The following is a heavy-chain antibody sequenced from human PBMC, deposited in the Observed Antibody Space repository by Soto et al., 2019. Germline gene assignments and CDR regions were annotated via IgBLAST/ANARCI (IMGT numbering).Heavy chain of an antibody. CDR3: AKGKYSGSYYPFDY. J-gene: IGHJ4*02. D-gene: IGHD1-26*01. Sequence: GGSLRLSCATCGFTFNTYGMAWVRQAPGKGLAWVSAILGTGDRVSYVDSVKGRFTISRDNSKNTLYLQMNSLRAEDTAVYYCAKGKYSGSYYPFDYWGQGTLVTVSS. CDR1: GFTFNTYG. V-gene: IGHV3-23*01. CDR2: ILGTGDRV.